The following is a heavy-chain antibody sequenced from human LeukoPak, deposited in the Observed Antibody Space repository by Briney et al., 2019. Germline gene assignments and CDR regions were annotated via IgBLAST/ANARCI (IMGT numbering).Heavy chain of an antibody. CDR1: GFTFSSYS. D-gene: IGHD6-19*01. V-gene: IGHV3-48*04. J-gene: IGHJ6*02. CDR3: ARMFHSSGWPSYYYYYYGMDV. Sequence: GGSLRLSCAASGFTFSSYSMNWVRQAPGKGLEWVSYISSSSSTIYYADSVKGRFTISRDNAKNSLYLQMNSLRAEDTAVYYCARMFHSSGWPSYYYYYYGMDVWGQGTTVTVSS. CDR2: ISSSSSTI.